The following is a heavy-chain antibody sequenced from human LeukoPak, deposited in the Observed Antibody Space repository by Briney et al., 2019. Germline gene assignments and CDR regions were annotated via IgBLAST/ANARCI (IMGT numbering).Heavy chain of an antibody. J-gene: IGHJ4*02. D-gene: IGHD3-22*01. Sequence: GGSLRLSCAASGFTFSDDYMSWIRQAPGKGLEWVSYISSSGSTIYHADSVKGRFTISRDNAKNSLYLQMNSLRAEDTAVYYCARAPLSYYYDSSGYFDYWGQGTLVTVSS. CDR2: ISSSGSTI. V-gene: IGHV3-11*04. CDR3: ARAPLSYYYDSSGYFDY. CDR1: GFTFSDDY.